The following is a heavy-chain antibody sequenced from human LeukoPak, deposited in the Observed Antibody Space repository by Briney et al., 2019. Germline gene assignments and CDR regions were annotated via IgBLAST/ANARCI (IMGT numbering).Heavy chain of an antibody. CDR1: GYTFTSYG. J-gene: IGHJ5*02. D-gene: IGHD3-3*01. V-gene: IGHV1-18*01. CDR2: ISAYNGNT. Sequence: GASVKVSFKASGYTFTSYGISWVRQAPGQGLEWMGWISAYNGNTNNAHKLHGRVTMTTDTSTSTDYIELQSLRSADTAVYYIARIAYEFWSGYYMPDDPWGQGTLVTVSS. CDR3: ARIAYEFWSGYYMPDDP.